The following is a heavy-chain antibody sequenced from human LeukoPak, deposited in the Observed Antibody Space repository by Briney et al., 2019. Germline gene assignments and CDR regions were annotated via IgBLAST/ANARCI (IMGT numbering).Heavy chain of an antibody. Sequence: HAGGSLRLSCAASGCSFSGTYMSWVRQALGEGPEWVSGINKNGDETYYVDSVKGRFTISRDNSKNMLFLQINSLRAEDTAVYYCAKDKHNWGSDYWGQGTLVTVSS. CDR2: INKNGDET. V-gene: IGHV3-23*01. CDR1: GCSFSGTY. CDR3: AKDKHNWGSDY. J-gene: IGHJ4*02. D-gene: IGHD7-27*01.